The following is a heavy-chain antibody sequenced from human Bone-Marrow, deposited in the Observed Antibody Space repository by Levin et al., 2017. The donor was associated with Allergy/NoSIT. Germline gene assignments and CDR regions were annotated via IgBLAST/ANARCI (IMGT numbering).Heavy chain of an antibody. CDR1: GFSFGSYG. CDR2: ISYDGTNE. J-gene: IGHJ4*02. D-gene: IGHD3-9*01. Sequence: GGSLRLSCAATGFSFGSYGMHWVRQAPGKGLEWVAVISYDGTNEQYVDSVNGRFTISRDNSKNTLSLEMGSLRPEDTAVYYCAKDNGHFYEIPRATIDYWGQGTLVTVSS. CDR3: AKDNGHFYEIPRATIDY. V-gene: IGHV3-30*18.